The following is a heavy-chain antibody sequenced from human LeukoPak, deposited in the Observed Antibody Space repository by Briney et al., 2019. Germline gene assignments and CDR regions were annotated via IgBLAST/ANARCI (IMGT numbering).Heavy chain of an antibody. CDR2: IYYSGST. CDR3: ARAETPDGAFDI. V-gene: IGHV4-39*07. Sequence: PSETLSLTRTVSGGSISSSSYYWGWIRQPPGKGLEWIGSIYYSGSTNYNPSLKSRVTISVDTSKNQFSLKLSSVTAADTAVYYCARAETPDGAFDIWGQGTMVTVSS. J-gene: IGHJ3*02. CDR1: GGSISSSSYY.